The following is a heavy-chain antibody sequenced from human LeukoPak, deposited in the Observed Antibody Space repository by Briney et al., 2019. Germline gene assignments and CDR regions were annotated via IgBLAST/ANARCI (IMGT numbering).Heavy chain of an antibody. CDR2: ISYDGSNK. CDR3: ARDPVDHLAARD. D-gene: IGHD6-6*01. J-gene: IGHJ4*02. Sequence: GGSLRLSCAASGFTFSSYAMHWVRQAPGKGLEWVAVISYDGSNKYYADSVKGRFTISRDNSKNTLYLQMNSLRAEDTGVYYCARDPVDHLAARDWGQGTLVTVSS. V-gene: IGHV3-30*14. CDR1: GFTFSSYA.